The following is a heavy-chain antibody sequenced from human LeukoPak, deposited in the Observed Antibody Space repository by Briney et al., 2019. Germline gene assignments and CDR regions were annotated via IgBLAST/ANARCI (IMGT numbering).Heavy chain of an antibody. V-gene: IGHV1-3*04. Sequence: ASAKVSCKASGYTFTGYYMHWVRQAPGQRLEWLGWINTGNGDTRYSQTFQGRVTITSYTSASTAYMELSSLRSEDTAVYYCARDLGSGSLHYWGQGTLVTVSS. CDR1: GYTFTGYY. CDR3: ARDLGSGSLHY. J-gene: IGHJ4*02. CDR2: INTGNGDT. D-gene: IGHD1-26*01.